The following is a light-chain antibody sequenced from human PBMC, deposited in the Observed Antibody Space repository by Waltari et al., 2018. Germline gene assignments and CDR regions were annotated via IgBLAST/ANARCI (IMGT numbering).Light chain of an antibody. CDR3: EQYFSSPLS. V-gene: IGKV4-1*01. Sequence: DIVSTHSPNLLSVPVRVSTTIHCKSLQSILHSAHNKNYLACYHQKARQSPKLLIYAASTRESGVPDRFSGSGSGTEFNLTISGLQAEDGAVYYCEQYFSSPLSFGAGTKVDIK. CDR1: QSILHSAHNKNY. CDR2: AAS. J-gene: IGKJ3*01.